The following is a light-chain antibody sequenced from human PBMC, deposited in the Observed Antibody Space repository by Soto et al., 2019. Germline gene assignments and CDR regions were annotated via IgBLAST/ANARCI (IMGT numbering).Light chain of an antibody. Sequence: EIVLTQSPATLSLSPGERATLSCRASQSINRHLAWYRQKPGQAPRLLIYDASHRATGIPARFSGSGSGTEFTLTISSLAPEDFVVYYCHQSSNSTPVTFGGGTKVEIK. CDR3: HQSSNSTPVT. CDR1: QSINRH. CDR2: DAS. V-gene: IGKV3-11*01. J-gene: IGKJ4*01.